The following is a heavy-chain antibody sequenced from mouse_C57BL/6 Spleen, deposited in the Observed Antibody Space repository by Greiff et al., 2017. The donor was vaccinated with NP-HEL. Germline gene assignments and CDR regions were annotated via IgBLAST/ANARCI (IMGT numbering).Heavy chain of an antibody. CDR3: ARKGGTLYAMDY. CDR1: GYTFTSYW. Sequence: QVQLKQPGAELVRPGTSVKLSCKASGYTFTSYWMHWVKQRPGQGLEWIGVIDPSDSYTNYNQKFKGKATLTVDTSSSTAYMQLSSLTSEDSAVYYCARKGGTLYAMDYWGKGTSVTVSS. J-gene: IGHJ4*01. D-gene: IGHD3-3*01. V-gene: IGHV1-59*01. CDR2: IDPSDSYT.